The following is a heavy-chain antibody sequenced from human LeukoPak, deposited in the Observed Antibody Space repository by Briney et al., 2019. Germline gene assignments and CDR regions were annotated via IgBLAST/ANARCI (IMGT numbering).Heavy chain of an antibody. CDR2: IYSGGST. V-gene: IGHV3-23*03. D-gene: IGHD3-22*01. CDR3: AKGAVAYYYDSSGYPYFDY. J-gene: IGHJ4*02. CDR1: GFTFSSYA. Sequence: GGSLRLSCAASGFTFSSYAMSWVRQAPGKGLEWVSVIYSGGSTYYADSVKGRFTISRDNSKNTLYLQMNSLRAEDTPVYYCAKGAVAYYYDSSGYPYFDYWGQGTLVTFSS.